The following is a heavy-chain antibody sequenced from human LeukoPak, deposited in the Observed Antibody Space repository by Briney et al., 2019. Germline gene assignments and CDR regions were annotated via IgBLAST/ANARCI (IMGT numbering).Heavy chain of an antibody. J-gene: IGHJ5*02. CDR3: ARSTGSGSYRGAFDP. CDR1: GYSFTNYW. V-gene: IGHV5-51*01. Sequence: GESLQISCKGSGYSFTNYWLGWVRQVPGKGLEWMGIIYPADSDTRYSPSFQGQVTISADKSISTAYLQWSSLKASDTAMYYCARSTGSGSYRGAFDPWGQGTLVTVSS. CDR2: IYPADSDT. D-gene: IGHD3-10*01.